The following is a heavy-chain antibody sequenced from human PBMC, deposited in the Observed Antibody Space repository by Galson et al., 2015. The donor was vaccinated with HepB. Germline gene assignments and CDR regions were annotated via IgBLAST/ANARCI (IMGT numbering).Heavy chain of an antibody. D-gene: IGHD2-2*02. CDR3: ARDQDCSGSSCYTPAN. CDR2: INPNSTGT. J-gene: IGHJ4*02. CDR1: GYTFTDYY. Sequence: SVKVSCKASGYTFTDYYLHWVRQAPGQGLEWMGWINPNSTGTNYAQKFRDRVTLTKDTSISTAYMELTRLTSDDTAVYYCARDQDCSGSSCYTPANWGQGTLVTVSS. V-gene: IGHV1-2*02.